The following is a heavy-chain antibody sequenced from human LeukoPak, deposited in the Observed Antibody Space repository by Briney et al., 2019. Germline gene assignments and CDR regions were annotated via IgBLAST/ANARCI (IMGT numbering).Heavy chain of an antibody. J-gene: IGHJ3*01. CDR3: ARSSYSSSSSV. V-gene: IGHV3-7*03. Sequence: GGSLRLSCAVSGFTFSGFWMSWSRQAPGKGLEWVASINSDGSEGYYADVVKGRFTITRDNAKNSLYLQINSLRAEDTAVYYCARSSYSSSSSVWGQGTMVTVSS. CDR2: INSDGSEG. D-gene: IGHD6-6*01. CDR1: GFTFSGFW.